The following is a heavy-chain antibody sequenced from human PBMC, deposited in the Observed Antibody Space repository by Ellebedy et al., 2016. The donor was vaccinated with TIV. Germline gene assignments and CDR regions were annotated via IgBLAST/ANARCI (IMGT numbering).Heavy chain of an antibody. D-gene: IGHD4-17*01. V-gene: IGHV1-46*01. Sequence: ASVKVSCKASGYTFTSYYVHWVRQAPGQGLEWMGLINPSGGSTNYPQKFQGRVTMTRDTSTTTVDMELSSLRSEDTAVYYCARVPYGDYPFDYWGQGILVTVSS. J-gene: IGHJ4*02. CDR3: ARVPYGDYPFDY. CDR1: GYTFTSYY. CDR2: INPSGGST.